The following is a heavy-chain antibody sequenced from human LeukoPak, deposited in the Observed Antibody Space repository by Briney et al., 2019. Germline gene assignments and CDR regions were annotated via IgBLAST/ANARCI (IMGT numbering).Heavy chain of an antibody. J-gene: IGHJ4*02. CDR1: GDSISSGSYY. Sequence: PSETLSLTCSVSGDSISSGSYYWSWIRQPAGKGLEWIGRIYTSGSTNYIPSLKSRLTISVDTSKNQFSLRLSSVTAADTAVYYCARDKRRILGYSGYDYAPFDYWGQGTLVTVSS. V-gene: IGHV4-61*02. CDR3: ARDKRRILGYSGYDYAPFDY. CDR2: IYTSGST. D-gene: IGHD5-12*01.